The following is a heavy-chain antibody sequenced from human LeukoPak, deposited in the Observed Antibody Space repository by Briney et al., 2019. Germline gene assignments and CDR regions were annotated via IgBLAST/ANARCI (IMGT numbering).Heavy chain of an antibody. V-gene: IGHV3-23*01. CDR3: AKEPRRPSGAADAFDI. D-gene: IGHD1-26*01. J-gene: IGHJ3*02. CDR2: ISGSGGST. CDR1: GFTFSSYA. Sequence: PGGSLRLSCAASGFTFSSYAMSWVRQAPGKGLEWVSAISGSGGSTYYADSVKGRFTISRDNSKNTLYLQMNSLRAEDTAVYYCAKEPRRPSGAADAFDIWGQGTMVTVSS.